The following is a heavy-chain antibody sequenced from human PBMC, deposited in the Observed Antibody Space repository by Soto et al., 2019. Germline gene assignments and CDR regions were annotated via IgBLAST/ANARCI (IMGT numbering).Heavy chain of an antibody. CDR2: ISYDGSNK. D-gene: IGHD5-18*01. CDR1: GFTFSSYG. V-gene: IGHV3-30*18. J-gene: IGHJ6*02. CDR3: AKAYSYGYYYYGMDV. Sequence: QVQLVESGGGVVQPGRSLRLSCAASGFTFSSYGMHWVRQAPGKGLEWVAVISYDGSNKNYADSVKGRFTISRDNSKNTLYLQMNSLRAEDTAVYYCAKAYSYGYYYYGMDVWGQGTTVTVSS.